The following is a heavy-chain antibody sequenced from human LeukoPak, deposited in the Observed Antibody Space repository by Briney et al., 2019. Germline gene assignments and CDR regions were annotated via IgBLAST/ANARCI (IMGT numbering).Heavy chain of an antibody. CDR1: GGSISSSSYY. J-gene: IGHJ3*02. Sequence: SETLSLTCTVSGGSISSSSYYWGWIRQPPGRGLEWIGSIYYSGSTYYNPSLKSRVTISVDTSKNQFSLKLSSVTAADTAVYYCARRDYYGDYGAFDIWGQGTMVTVSS. D-gene: IGHD4-17*01. CDR3: ARRDYYGDYGAFDI. V-gene: IGHV4-39*01. CDR2: IYYSGST.